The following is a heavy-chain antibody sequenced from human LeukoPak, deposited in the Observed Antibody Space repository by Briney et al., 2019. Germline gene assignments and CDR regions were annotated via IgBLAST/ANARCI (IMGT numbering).Heavy chain of an antibody. Sequence: SVKVSCKASGGTLNTHIFTWVRQAPGQGLEWMGRITPIIDTTKYAQKFQGRMTITADKSTSTIYMELSSLRSDDTAVYYCARVNLRGSQYNWFDPRGQGTLVTVSS. CDR1: GGTLNTHI. J-gene: IGHJ5*02. V-gene: IGHV1-69*08. CDR2: ITPIIDTT. D-gene: IGHD1-26*01. CDR3: ARVNLRGSQYNWFDP.